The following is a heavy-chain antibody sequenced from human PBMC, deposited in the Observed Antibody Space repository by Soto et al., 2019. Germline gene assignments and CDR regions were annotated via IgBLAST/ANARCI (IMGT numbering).Heavy chain of an antibody. CDR3: ATSEYRSLSINWLDT. V-gene: IGHV4-30-4*01. CDR2: IYNGGHT. Sequence: LSLTCSVSGGSVDSVNHYWSWIRQPPGKGLEWIGYIYNGGHTFYNPSLKSRVKILVDKSRNQFSLRLSSVTAADTAVYFCATSEYRSLSINWLDTWGQGALVTVSS. J-gene: IGHJ5*02. D-gene: IGHD6-6*01. CDR1: GGSVDSVNHY.